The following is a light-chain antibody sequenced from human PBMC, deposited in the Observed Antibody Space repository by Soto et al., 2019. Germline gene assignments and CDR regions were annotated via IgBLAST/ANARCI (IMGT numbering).Light chain of an antibody. CDR1: QSVSSN. J-gene: IGKJ5*01. CDR3: QQYNNWPPLIT. CDR2: GAS. V-gene: IGKV3-15*01. Sequence: EIVMTQSPATLSVSPGERATLSCRASQSVSSNLAWYQQNPGQAPRLLIYGASTRATGIPARFSGSGSGTEFTLTISSLQSEDFAVYYCQQYNNWPPLITFGQGTRLE.